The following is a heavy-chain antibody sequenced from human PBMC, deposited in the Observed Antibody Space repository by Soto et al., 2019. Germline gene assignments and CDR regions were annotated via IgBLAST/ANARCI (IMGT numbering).Heavy chain of an antibody. Sequence: QVQLVQSGGEVKRPGASVKVSCKTSGYTFSNYGITWVRQAPGQPLEWLGWISLYSDGTNYAQKFQGRVSITTDTSTTTAYKELRCLRSDDTAVYYCARVVPGAEAWFGPWGQGTLVTVSS. J-gene: IGHJ5*02. CDR3: ARVVPGAEAWFGP. V-gene: IGHV1-18*01. CDR1: GYTFSNYG. D-gene: IGHD2-2*01. CDR2: ISLYSDGT.